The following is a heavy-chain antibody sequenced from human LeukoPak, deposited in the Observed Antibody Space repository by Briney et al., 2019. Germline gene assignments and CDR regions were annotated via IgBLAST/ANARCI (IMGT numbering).Heavy chain of an antibody. V-gene: IGHV4-59*01. J-gene: IGHJ4*02. D-gene: IGHD3-16*01. CDR3: ARYMGEYFDY. Sequence: SETLSLTCTVSGGSISSYYWSWIRQPPGKGLEWIGYIYYSGSTNYNPSLKSRVTISVDTSKNQFSLKLSSVTAADTAVYYCARYMGEYFDYWGQGTLVTVSS. CDR1: GGSISSYY. CDR2: IYYSGST.